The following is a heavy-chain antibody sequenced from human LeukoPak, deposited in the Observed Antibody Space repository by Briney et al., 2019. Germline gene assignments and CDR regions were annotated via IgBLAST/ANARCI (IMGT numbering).Heavy chain of an antibody. J-gene: IGHJ5*02. D-gene: IGHD2-2*01. CDR2: IKRKTEGGTA. CDR3: TTDSPIVVVPATKIQP. Sequence: PGGSLRLSCAASGFTFSNAWMTWVRQAPGKGLEWVGRIKRKTEGGTADYAAPVKGRFTISRDDSKNTLYLQMNSLKTDDTAVYYCTTDSPIVVVPATKIQPWGQGTLVTVSS. CDR1: GFTFSNAW. V-gene: IGHV3-15*01.